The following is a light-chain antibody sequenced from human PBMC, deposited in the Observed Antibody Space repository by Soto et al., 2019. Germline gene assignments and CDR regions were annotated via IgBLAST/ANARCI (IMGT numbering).Light chain of an antibody. CDR2: DTS. CDR3: QQLNIYPLT. V-gene: IGKV1-5*01. CDR1: QYISSW. Sequence: DIQMTHSPSTLSASVGDRVTITCRASQYISSWLAWYQQKPGTAPRLLIYDTSNLEDGVPSTFSGSGSGTEFTLTINSLQPEDFATYYCQQLNIYPLTFGPGTKVDIK. J-gene: IGKJ3*01.